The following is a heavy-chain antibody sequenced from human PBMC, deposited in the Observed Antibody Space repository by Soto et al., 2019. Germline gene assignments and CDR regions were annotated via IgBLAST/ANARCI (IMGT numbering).Heavy chain of an antibody. CDR1: GYTFTSYY. CDR3: VRLIGNSWLDS. J-gene: IGHJ5*01. V-gene: IGHV1-46*01. CDR2: INPSDGST. Sequence: ASVKVSCKASGYTFTSYYIHWVRQAPGQGLEWMGIINPSDGSTNYALKFQGRVTMTRDTSTSTVYMELSSLRSEDTAVYYCVRLIGNSWLDSWGQGTLVTVSS. D-gene: IGHD2-8*01.